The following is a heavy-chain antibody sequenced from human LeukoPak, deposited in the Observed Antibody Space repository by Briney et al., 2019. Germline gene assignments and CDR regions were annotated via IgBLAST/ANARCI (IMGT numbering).Heavy chain of an antibody. CDR1: GFTFSSYA. D-gene: IGHD6-13*01. V-gene: IGHV3-23*01. CDR3: AKDQRDGYSSRSFFDY. Sequence: GGSLRLSCAASGFTFSSYAMSWVRQAPGKGLEWVSAISGSGGSTYYADSVKGRFTISRDNSKNTLYLQTNSLRAEDTAVYYCAKDQRDGYSSRSFFDYWGQGTLVTVSS. J-gene: IGHJ4*02. CDR2: ISGSGGST.